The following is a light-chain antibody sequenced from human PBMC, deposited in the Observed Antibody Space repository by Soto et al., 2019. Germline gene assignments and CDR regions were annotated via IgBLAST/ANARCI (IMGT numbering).Light chain of an antibody. J-gene: IGKJ4*01. V-gene: IGKV3-15*01. CDR1: QSVSSN. CDR3: QQFNSWPLT. Sequence: EIVMTQSPATLSVSPGERATLSCRASQSVSSNLAWYQQKPGQAPRLLICGASTRATGVPARFSGTGSGTEFTLTISSLQSEDLTVYYCQQFNSWPLTFGGGTKVEIK. CDR2: GAS.